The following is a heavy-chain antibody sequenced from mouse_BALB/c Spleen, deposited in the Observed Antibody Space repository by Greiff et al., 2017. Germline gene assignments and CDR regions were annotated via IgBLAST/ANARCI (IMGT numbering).Heavy chain of an antibody. CDR1: GYTFTSYW. V-gene: IGHV1-7*01. Sequence: QVQLQQSGAELAKPGASVKMSCKASGYTFTSYWMHWVKQRPGQGLEWIGYINPSTGYTEYNQKFKDKATLTADKSSSTAYMQLSSLTSEDSAVYYCAPGITTADWGQGTTLTVSS. J-gene: IGHJ2*01. D-gene: IGHD1-2*01. CDR2: INPSTGYT. CDR3: APGITTAD.